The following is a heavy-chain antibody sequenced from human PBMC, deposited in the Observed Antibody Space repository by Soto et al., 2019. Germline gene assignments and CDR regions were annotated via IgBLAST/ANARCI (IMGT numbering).Heavy chain of an antibody. Sequence: GGSLRLSCAASGFTFSSYAMSWVRQAPGKGLEWVSAISGSGGSTYYADSVKGRFTISRDNSKNTQYLQMNSLRAEDTAVYYCAKLYDSSGYYQIDYWGQGTLVTVSS. V-gene: IGHV3-23*01. CDR1: GFTFSSYA. J-gene: IGHJ4*02. D-gene: IGHD3-22*01. CDR3: AKLYDSSGYYQIDY. CDR2: ISGSGGST.